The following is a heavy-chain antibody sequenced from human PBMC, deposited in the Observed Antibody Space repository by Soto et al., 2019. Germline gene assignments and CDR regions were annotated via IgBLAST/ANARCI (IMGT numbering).Heavy chain of an antibody. CDR1: GVTFRGYA. D-gene: IGHD3-9*01. CDR3: ARAYQLTYYFDD. Sequence: GGSLRLSCAGSGVTFRGYAVHWVRQTPGKGLEWVTVISGDGSKTYYADSVKGRFSVSRDYSTNMVFLQMSSLRSEDTAVYHCARAYQLTYYFDDWGPGTPVTVSS. V-gene: IGHV3-30*14. CDR2: ISGDGSKT. J-gene: IGHJ4*02.